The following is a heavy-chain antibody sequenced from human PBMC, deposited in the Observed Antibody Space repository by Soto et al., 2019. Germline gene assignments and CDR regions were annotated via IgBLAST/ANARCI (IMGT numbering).Heavy chain of an antibody. Sequence: SETLSLTCNVSGGSISGGDYYWSWIRQHPGKGLEWIGYIFYTGTSYYNYNSSLKSRLFMSLDPSKNTFYLKLTSVTAADTAVYYCARTRGSSFFDFWGPGTLVTVSS. CDR1: GGSISGGDYY. CDR3: ARTRGSSFFDF. CDR2: IFYTGTS. D-gene: IGHD2-15*01. V-gene: IGHV4-31*03. J-gene: IGHJ4*02.